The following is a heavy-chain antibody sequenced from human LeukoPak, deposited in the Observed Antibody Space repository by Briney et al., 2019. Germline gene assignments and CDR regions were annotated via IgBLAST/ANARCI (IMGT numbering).Heavy chain of an antibody. CDR2: IYPDDSDT. J-gene: IGHJ4*02. Sequence: GESLNISCKGSGYSFTSYWIGWVRQMPGKGLEWMGIIYPDDSDTRYSPSFQGQVTVSADKSISTAYLQWSSLKASDTAMYYCARRDCSGGRCYGYWGQGTLVTVSS. V-gene: IGHV5-51*01. D-gene: IGHD2-15*01. CDR3: ARRDCSGGRCYGY. CDR1: GYSFTSYW.